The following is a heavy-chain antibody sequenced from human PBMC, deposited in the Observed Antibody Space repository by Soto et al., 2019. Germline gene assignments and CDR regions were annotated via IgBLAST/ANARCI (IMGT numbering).Heavy chain of an antibody. CDR1: GFTFSSYS. J-gene: IGHJ3*02. Sequence: ESGGGLVKPGGSLRLSCAASGFTFSSYSMNWVRQAPGKGLEWVSSISSSSSYIYYADSVKGRFTISRDNAKNSLYLQMNSLRAEDTAVYYCARDVRKHPCAFDIWGQGTMVTFSS. V-gene: IGHV3-21*01. CDR2: ISSSSSYI. CDR3: ARDVRKHPCAFDI.